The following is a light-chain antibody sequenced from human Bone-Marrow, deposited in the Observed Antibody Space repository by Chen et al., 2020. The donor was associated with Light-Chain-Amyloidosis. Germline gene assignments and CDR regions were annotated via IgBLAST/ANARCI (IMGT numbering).Light chain of an antibody. Sequence: IVMTKSPLSLPVTPGETASISCRSSQSLLHSNGYNYLDWYLQKPGQSPQLLIYLGSNRASGVPDRCSGSGSGTDFTLKISRVEAEDVGVYYCMQALQTPRTFGQGTKVEIK. V-gene: IGKV2-28*01. J-gene: IGKJ1*01. CDR3: MQALQTPRT. CDR2: LGS. CDR1: QSLLHSNGYNY.